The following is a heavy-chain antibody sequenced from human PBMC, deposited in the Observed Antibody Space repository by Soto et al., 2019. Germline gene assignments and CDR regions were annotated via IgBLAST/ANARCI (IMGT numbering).Heavy chain of an antibody. V-gene: IGHV3-23*01. Sequence: GGSLRVSCAASGFTFSSYAMSWVRQAPGKGLEWVSAISGSGGSTYYADSVKGRFTISRDNSKNTLYLQMNSLRAEDTAVYYCAKDSGPYYYYGMDVWGQGTTVTVSS. CDR2: ISGSGGST. D-gene: IGHD1-26*01. J-gene: IGHJ6*02. CDR3: AKDSGPYYYYGMDV. CDR1: GFTFSSYA.